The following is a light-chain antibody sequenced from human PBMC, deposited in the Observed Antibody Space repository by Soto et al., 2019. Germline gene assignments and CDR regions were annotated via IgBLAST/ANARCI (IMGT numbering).Light chain of an antibody. J-gene: IGKJ2*01. V-gene: IGKV3-20*01. Sequence: EIVLTQSPGTLSLSPRERATLSCRASQSVSSSYLAWYQQKPGQAPTLLIYGASSRATGIPDRFSGSGSGTDFSLTISRLEPEDFAVYYCQHYGSSPYTFGQGTKLEI. CDR2: GAS. CDR1: QSVSSSY. CDR3: QHYGSSPYT.